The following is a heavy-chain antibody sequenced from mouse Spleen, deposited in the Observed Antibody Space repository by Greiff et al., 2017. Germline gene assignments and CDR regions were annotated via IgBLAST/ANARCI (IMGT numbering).Heavy chain of an antibody. V-gene: IGHV4-1*02. CDR2: IYPDSSTI. J-gene: IGHJ2*01. CDR1: GFDFSRYW. D-gene: IGHD2-2*01. Sequence: EVQLQQSGGGLVQPGGSLKLSCAASGFDFSRYWMSWVRQAPGKGLEWIGEIYPDSSTINYTPSLKDKFIISRDNAKNTLYLQMSKVRSEDTALYYCARLYYGYDVYFDYWGQGTTLTVSS. CDR3: ARLYYGYDVYFDY.